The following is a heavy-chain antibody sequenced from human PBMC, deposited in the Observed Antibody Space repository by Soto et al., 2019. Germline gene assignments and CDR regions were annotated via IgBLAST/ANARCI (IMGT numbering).Heavy chain of an antibody. V-gene: IGHV4-38-2*02. CDR1: VYAISSGCF. Sequence: LSLTCAVAVYAISSGCFWGWIRQPPGKGLEWIANMYHDGNTHYNPSLKSRVTMSVDTSKSQFSLKLNSVTAADTAVYYCARESYSGYHSYDYWGQGILVTVSS. CDR3: ARESYSGYHSYDY. CDR2: MYHDGNT. D-gene: IGHD5-12*01. J-gene: IGHJ4*02.